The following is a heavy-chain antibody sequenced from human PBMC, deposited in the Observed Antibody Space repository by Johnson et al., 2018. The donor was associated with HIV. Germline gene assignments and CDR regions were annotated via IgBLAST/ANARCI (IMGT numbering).Heavy chain of an antibody. CDR3: AKAEEPLDVYDFWSGYGFDI. V-gene: IGHV3-9*01. J-gene: IGHJ3*02. CDR1: GITLDDYA. CDR2: ISWHSHNV. D-gene: IGHD3-3*01. Sequence: VQLVESGGGLVQPGRSLRISCVASGITLDDYAMHWVRQAPGKGLEWVSGISWHSHNVGYGDSVKGRFTISSDNAKNSLYLQMNSLRVEDTALYYCAKAEEPLDVYDFWSGYGFDIWGQGTMVTVSS.